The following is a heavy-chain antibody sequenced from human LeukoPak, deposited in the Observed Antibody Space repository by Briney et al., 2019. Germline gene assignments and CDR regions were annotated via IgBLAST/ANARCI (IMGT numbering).Heavy chain of an antibody. CDR1: GFTFSSYA. CDR3: AKDSPHYYDILTGYFDY. J-gene: IGHJ4*02. Sequence: PGGSLRLSCAASGFTFSSYAMSWVRQAPGKGLEWVSAISGSGGSTYYADSVKGRFTISRDNSKNTLYLQMNSLRAEDTAVCYCAKDSPHYYDILTGYFDYWGQGTLVTVSS. CDR2: ISGSGGST. V-gene: IGHV3-23*01. D-gene: IGHD3-9*01.